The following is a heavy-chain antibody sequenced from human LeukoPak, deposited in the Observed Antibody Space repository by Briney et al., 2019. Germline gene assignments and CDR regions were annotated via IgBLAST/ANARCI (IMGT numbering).Heavy chain of an antibody. J-gene: IGHJ4*02. CDR1: GFGLSMTW. D-gene: IGHD2-21*01. CDR2: IEPDGTEK. Sequence: GGSLRPSCAPSGFGLSMTWMGGGRQAPGKGLEWVANIEPDGTEKAYVNSVKGRFTISRDNAKNSLFLEMNSLRVEDTAVYYCARAYYWGQGTLVTVSS. V-gene: IGHV3-7*01. CDR3: ARAYY.